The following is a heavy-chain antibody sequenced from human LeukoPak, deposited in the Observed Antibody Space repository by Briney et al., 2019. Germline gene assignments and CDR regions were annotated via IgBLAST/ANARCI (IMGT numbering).Heavy chain of an antibody. CDR1: GGTFSSYT. CDR2: IIPILGIA. V-gene: IGHV1-69*04. CDR3: ARDLRDGSGSPDYYYGMDV. D-gene: IGHD3-10*01. J-gene: IGHJ6*02. Sequence: ASVKVSCKASGGTFSSYTISWVRQAPGQGLEWMGRIIPILGIANYAQKFQRRVTITADKSTSTAYMELSSLRSEDTAVYYCARDLRDGSGSPDYYYGMDVWGQGTTVTVSS.